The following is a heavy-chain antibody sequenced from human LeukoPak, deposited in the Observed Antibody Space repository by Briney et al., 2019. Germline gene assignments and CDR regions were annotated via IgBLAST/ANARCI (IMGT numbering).Heavy chain of an antibody. CDR3: ATPPTVTRNY. Sequence: GGSLRLSCAASGFTFSNYNMNWVRQAPGKGLEWVSTIDGSGGSTYYADSVKGRFTISRDNSKNTLYLQMNSLRAEDTAVYYCATPPTVTRNYWGQGTLVTVSS. CDR1: GFTFSNYN. D-gene: IGHD4-17*01. J-gene: IGHJ4*02. CDR2: IDGSGGST. V-gene: IGHV3-23*01.